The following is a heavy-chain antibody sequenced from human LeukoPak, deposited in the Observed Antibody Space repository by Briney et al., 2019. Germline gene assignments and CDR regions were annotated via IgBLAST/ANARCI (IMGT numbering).Heavy chain of an antibody. CDR2: IYYSGST. D-gene: IGHD1-26*01. V-gene: IGHV4-39*01. CDR3: ARRPVLGATTFDY. Sequence: SETLSLTCTVSGGSISSSSYYWGWIRQPPGKGLEWIGSIYYSGSTYYNPSLKSRVTISVDTSKNQFTLKLSSVTAADTAVYYCARRPVLGATTFDYWGQGTLVTVSS. J-gene: IGHJ4*02. CDR1: GGSISSSSYY.